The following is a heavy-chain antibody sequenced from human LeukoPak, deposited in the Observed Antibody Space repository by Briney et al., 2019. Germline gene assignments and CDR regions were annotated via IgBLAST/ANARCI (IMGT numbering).Heavy chain of an antibody. CDR1: EFTFSNYA. Sequence: RPGGSLRLSCAASEFTFSNYAMTWVRQAPGKGLEWVSTISGSGDSTFYADSVKGRFTISRDNSKNTLYLQMSSLTAEDTALYYCARGSRQSRGWAFDYWGQGSLVTVSS. CDR3: ARGSRQSRGWAFDY. J-gene: IGHJ4*02. V-gene: IGHV3-23*01. D-gene: IGHD6-19*01. CDR2: ISGSGDST.